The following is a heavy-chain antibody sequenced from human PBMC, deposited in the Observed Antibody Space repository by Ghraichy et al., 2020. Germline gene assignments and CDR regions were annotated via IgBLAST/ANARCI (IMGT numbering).Heavy chain of an antibody. CDR3: ARDRTPLGLRFLEWSPPLNYYGMDV. D-gene: IGHD3-3*01. J-gene: IGHJ6*02. Sequence: GGSLRLSCAASGFTFSSYSMNWVRQAPGKGLEWVSYISSSSSTIYYADSVKGRFTISRDNAKNSLYLQMNSLRDEDTAVYYCARDRTPLGLRFLEWSPPLNYYGMDVWGQGTTVTVSS. V-gene: IGHV3-48*02. CDR2: ISSSSSTI. CDR1: GFTFSSYS.